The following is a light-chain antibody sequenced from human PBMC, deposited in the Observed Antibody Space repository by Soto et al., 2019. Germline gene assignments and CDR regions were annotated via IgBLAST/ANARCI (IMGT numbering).Light chain of an antibody. V-gene: IGLV1-40*01. Sequence: QSALTQPPSVSGAQGQRVTISCTGSSSNIGAGYDVHWYQQFPGRAPKLLIYANTNRPSGVPDRFSGSKSVTSASLAIAGLLAEDEADSYCQSYDSSLTVFGNGTKVTVL. J-gene: IGLJ1*01. CDR1: SSNIGAGYD. CDR2: ANT. CDR3: QSYDSSLTV.